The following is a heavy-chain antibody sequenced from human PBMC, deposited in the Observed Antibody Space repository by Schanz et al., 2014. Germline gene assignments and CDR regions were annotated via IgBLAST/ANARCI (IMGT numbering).Heavy chain of an antibody. J-gene: IGHJ6*02. Sequence: EVQLVESGGGLVQPGASLRLSCAASGFIFSNSWMSWVRQAPGKGLEWVANIKQDGSAKYYVDSVKGRFTISRDNAKNSVLRQMNRQIAEETAVYYGATEWPRATRPPINHYYAMDNWGQGTKVTV. D-gene: IGHD6-6*01. V-gene: IGHV3-7*01. CDR2: IKQDGSAK. CDR3: ATEWPRATRPPINHYYAMDN. CDR1: GFIFSNSW.